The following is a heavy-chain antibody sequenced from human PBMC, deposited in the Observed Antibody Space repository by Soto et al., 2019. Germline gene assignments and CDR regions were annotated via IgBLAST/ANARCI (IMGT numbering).Heavy chain of an antibody. Sequence: SETLSLTCTFSVGSISSYYWSCIRHPPGKGLEWIGYIYYSGSTNYNPSLKSRVTISVDTSKNQFSLKLSSVTAADTAVYYCARSYYDSSGYYSIDYWGQGTLVTVSS. J-gene: IGHJ4*02. D-gene: IGHD3-22*01. CDR3: ARSYYDSSGYYSIDY. CDR1: VGSISSYY. V-gene: IGHV4-59*01. CDR2: IYYSGST.